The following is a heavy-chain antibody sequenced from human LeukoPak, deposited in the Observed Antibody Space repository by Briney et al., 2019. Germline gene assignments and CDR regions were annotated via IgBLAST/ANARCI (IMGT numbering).Heavy chain of an antibody. CDR1: GFTFSSYG. CDR2: ISYDGSNK. Sequence: GGSLRLSCAASGFTFSSYGMHWVRQAPGKGLEWVAVISYDGSNKYYADSVKGRFTISRDNSKNTLYLRMNSLRAEDTAVYYCTSVDYWGQGTLVTVSS. V-gene: IGHV3-30*03. J-gene: IGHJ4*01. CDR3: TSVDY.